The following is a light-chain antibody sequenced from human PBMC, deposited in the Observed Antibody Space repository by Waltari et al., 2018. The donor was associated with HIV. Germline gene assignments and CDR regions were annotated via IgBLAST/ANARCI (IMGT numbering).Light chain of an antibody. J-gene: IGLJ2*01. CDR3: CTYGGSSTHVL. V-gene: IGLV2-23*02. CDR1: SSDY. CDR2: EVN. Sequence: QSALAQPASVSGSPGQSLTIPCTGASSDYVSWYQQYPGKAPKVMLYEVNKRPSGVSSRFSGSKSGNTASLTISGLQAEDEADYYCCTYGGSSTHVLFGGGTKLTVL.